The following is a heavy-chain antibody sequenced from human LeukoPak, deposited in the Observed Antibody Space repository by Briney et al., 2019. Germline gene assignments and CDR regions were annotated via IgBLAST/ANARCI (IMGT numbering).Heavy chain of an antibody. J-gene: IGHJ3*02. CDR3: ARGYQLLCDAFDI. D-gene: IGHD2-2*01. CDR1: GGTFSSYA. Sequence: ASVKVSCKASGGTFSSYAISWVRQAPGQGLEWMGGIIPIFGTANYAQKFQGRVTITTDESTSTAYMELSSLRSEDTAVYYCARGYQLLCDAFDIWGQGTMVTVSS. V-gene: IGHV1-69*05. CDR2: IIPIFGTA.